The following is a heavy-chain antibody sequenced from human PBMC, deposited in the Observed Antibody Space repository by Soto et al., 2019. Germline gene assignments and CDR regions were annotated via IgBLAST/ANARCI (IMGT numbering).Heavy chain of an antibody. CDR1: GYTFTIYG. V-gene: IGHV1-18*01. J-gene: IGHJ3*02. CDR2: ISAYNGNT. CDR3: ARDQEWLVVDAFDI. Sequence: VASVKVSCKASGYTFTIYGISWVLQAPGQGLEWMGWISAYNGNTNYAQELQGRVTMTTDTSTSTAYMELRSLRSDDTAVYYCARDQEWLVVDAFDIWGQGTMVTVSS. D-gene: IGHD6-19*01.